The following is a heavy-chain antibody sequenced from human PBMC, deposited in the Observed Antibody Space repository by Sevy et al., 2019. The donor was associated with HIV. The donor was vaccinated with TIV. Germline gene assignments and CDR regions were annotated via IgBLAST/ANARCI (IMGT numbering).Heavy chain of an antibody. D-gene: IGHD1-26*01. CDR2: IRYDGSNK. V-gene: IGHV3-30*02. CDR3: AKDSGSYYDEYFQH. Sequence: GGSLRLSCVASGFTFSSYGMHWVRQAPGKGLEWVAFIRYDGSNKYYADSVKGRFTISRDNSKNTLYLQMNSLRAEDTAVYYCAKDSGSYYDEYFQHWGQGTLVTVSS. J-gene: IGHJ1*01. CDR1: GFTFSSYG.